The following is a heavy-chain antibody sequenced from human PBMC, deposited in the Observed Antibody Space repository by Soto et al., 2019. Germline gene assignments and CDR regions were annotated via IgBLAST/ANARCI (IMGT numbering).Heavy chain of an antibody. Sequence: SGPTLVNPTQTLTLTCTFSGFSLSTSGMCVSWIRQPPGKALEWLALIDWDDDKYYSTSLKTRLTISKDTSKNQVVLTMTNMDPVDTATYYCARSKGFGELFTFDYWGQGTLVTVSS. CDR2: IDWDDDK. CDR1: GFSLSTSGMC. D-gene: IGHD3-10*01. J-gene: IGHJ4*02. V-gene: IGHV2-70*01. CDR3: ARSKGFGELFTFDY.